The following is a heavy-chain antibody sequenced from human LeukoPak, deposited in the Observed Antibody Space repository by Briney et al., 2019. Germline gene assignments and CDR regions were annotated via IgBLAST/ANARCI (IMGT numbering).Heavy chain of an antibody. V-gene: IGHV3-23*01. Sequence: PGGSLRLSCAASGFTFSNYAMSWVRQAPGKGLEWVSTISSSRGDTFYAASVRGRFTISRDNSKNTLYLQMNSLRADDTAVYFCAKNPDTSMITFDSWGQGTLVTVSS. CDR1: GFTFSNYA. J-gene: IGHJ4*02. CDR3: AKNPDTSMITFDS. D-gene: IGHD5-18*01. CDR2: ISSSRGDT.